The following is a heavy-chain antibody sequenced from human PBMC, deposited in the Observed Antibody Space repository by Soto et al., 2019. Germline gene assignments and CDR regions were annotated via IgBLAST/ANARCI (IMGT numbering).Heavy chain of an antibody. V-gene: IGHV2-5*02. CDR2: IYWDGDK. J-gene: IGHJ4*02. D-gene: IGHD1-26*01. CDR1: GFSLSSNGVG. CDR3: AHRRDGTYALDC. Sequence: QITLKESGPPLVKPTQTLTLTCTFSGFSLSSNGVGVAGFGQPPVKALEWLALIYWDGDKGNSPFLKSRLTLTKDTSKNQVDLTMTNMDPVDTATYYCAHRRDGTYALDCWGQGTLVTVAS.